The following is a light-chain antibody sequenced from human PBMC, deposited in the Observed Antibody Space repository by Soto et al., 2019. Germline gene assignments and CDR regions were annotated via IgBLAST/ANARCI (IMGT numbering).Light chain of an antibody. V-gene: IGLV1-44*01. Sequence: QSVLTQPPSASGTPGQRVTISCSGSNSNIGSNTVTWYQQLPGTAPILLIYSNNQRSSGVPDRFSGSRSGTSGSLAISGLQSEDEADYYRGTWEDKLNGLVLRSGTKLTVL. CDR1: NSNIGSNT. CDR2: SNN. CDR3: GTWEDKLNGLV. J-gene: IGLJ1*01.